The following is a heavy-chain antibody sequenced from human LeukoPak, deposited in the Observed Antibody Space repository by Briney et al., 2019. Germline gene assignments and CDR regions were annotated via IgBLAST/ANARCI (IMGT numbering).Heavy chain of an antibody. Sequence: GGSLRLSCAASGFTVGSNYMSWVRQAPGKGLEWVSVIYSGGSTYYADSVKGRFTISRHNSKNTLYLQMNSLRAEDTAVYYCASSIDLWELDYWGQGTLVTVSS. V-gene: IGHV3-53*04. J-gene: IGHJ4*02. D-gene: IGHD1-26*01. CDR3: ASSIDLWELDY. CDR2: IYSGGST. CDR1: GFTVGSNY.